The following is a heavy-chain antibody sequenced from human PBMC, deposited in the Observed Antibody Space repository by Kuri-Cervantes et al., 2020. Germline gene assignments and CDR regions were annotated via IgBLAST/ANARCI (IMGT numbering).Heavy chain of an antibody. J-gene: IGHJ4*02. D-gene: IGHD3-10*01. Sequence: GESLKISCAASGFTFSDYYMSWIRQAPGKGLEWVSYMSSSGSTIYYADSVKGRFTISRDNAKNSLYLQMNSLRAEDTAVYYCARDSDDKELLWFGELFQDYWGQGTLVTVSS. CDR1: GFTFSDYY. V-gene: IGHV3-11*04. CDR3: ARDSDDKELLWFGELFQDY. CDR2: MSSSGSTI.